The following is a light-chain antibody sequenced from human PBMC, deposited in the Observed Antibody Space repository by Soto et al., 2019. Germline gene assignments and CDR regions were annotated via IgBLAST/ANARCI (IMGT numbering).Light chain of an antibody. CDR1: QSVSSSY. J-gene: IGKJ1*01. Sequence: EIELTQSPGTLSLSPGERATLSCRASQSVSSSYLAWYQQKPGQAPRLLIYDASSRATGIPDRFSGSGSGTDFTLTISRLEPEDFAVYYCQQYGSSPRTFGLGTKVDIK. V-gene: IGKV3-20*01. CDR2: DAS. CDR3: QQYGSSPRT.